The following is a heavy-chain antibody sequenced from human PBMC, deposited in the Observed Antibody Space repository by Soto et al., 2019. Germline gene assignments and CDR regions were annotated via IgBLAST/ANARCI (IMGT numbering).Heavy chain of an antibody. V-gene: IGHV2-5*02. Sequence: QITLKESGPTLVKPTQTLTLTCTFSGFSLNSRGVGVGWIRQPPGKALEWLALIYWDEDKHFSPSLKSRLTLTTDTSKNQVVLTMTNMDPVDTGTDYCAHLGRIGMTSWFDPWGQGTLVTVSS. CDR2: IYWDEDK. CDR1: GFSLNSRGVG. D-gene: IGHD1-1*01. CDR3: AHLGRIGMTSWFDP. J-gene: IGHJ5*02.